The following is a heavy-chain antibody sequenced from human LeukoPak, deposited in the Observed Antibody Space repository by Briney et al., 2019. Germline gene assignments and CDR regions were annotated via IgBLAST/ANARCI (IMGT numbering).Heavy chain of an antibody. CDR3: ARDYDFWSGYPNWFDP. CDR1: GFTFSSYA. CDR2: ISYDGSNK. Sequence: PGRSLRLSCAASGFTFSSYAMHWVRQAPGKGLEWVAVISYDGSNKYYADSVKGRFTISRGNSKNTLYLQMNSLRAEDTAVYYCARDYDFWSGYPNWFDPWGQGTLVTVSS. D-gene: IGHD3-3*01. J-gene: IGHJ5*02. V-gene: IGHV3-30*04.